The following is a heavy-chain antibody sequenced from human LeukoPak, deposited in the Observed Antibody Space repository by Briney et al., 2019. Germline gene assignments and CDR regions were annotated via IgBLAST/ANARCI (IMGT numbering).Heavy chain of an antibody. CDR1: GGSFSGYY. V-gene: IGHV4-34*01. J-gene: IGHJ4*02. Sequence: SETLTLTCAVYGGSFSGYYWRWIRQPPGKGLDWMGEINISGSTSYYPSFKSRVTTSVDTSRNKYSLQLSAVTAADTAVYYCARVSGFDSPAYNIRCFDYWGQGSLVSVSS. CDR2: INISGST. CDR3: ARVSGFDSPAYNIRCFDY. D-gene: IGHD3-16*01.